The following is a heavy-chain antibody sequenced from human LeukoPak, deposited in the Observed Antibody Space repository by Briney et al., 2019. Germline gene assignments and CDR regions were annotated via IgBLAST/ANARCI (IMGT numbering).Heavy chain of an antibody. CDR3: ASPRGPYSGYVVYGDYVGAFDI. CDR2: INHSGST. V-gene: IGHV4-34*01. CDR1: GGSFSGYY. Sequence: SETLSLTCAVYGGSFSGYYWSWIRQPPGKGLEWTGEINHSGSTNYNPSLKGRVTISVDTSKNQFSLKLSSVTAADTAVYYCASPRGPYSGYVVYGDYVGAFDIWGQGTMVTVSS. D-gene: IGHD5-12*01. J-gene: IGHJ3*02.